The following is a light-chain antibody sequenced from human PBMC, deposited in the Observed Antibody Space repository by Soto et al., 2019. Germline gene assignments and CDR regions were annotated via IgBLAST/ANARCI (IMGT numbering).Light chain of an antibody. V-gene: IGKV3-20*01. CDR1: QSVSSN. Sequence: EIVMTQSPATLSVSPGERATLSCRASQSVSSNLAWYQQKPGQAPRLLIYGALSRATGIPDRFSGSGSGTDFTLTISRLEPEDFAVYYCQQYGSSPWTFGQGTKVEIK. J-gene: IGKJ1*01. CDR3: QQYGSSPWT. CDR2: GAL.